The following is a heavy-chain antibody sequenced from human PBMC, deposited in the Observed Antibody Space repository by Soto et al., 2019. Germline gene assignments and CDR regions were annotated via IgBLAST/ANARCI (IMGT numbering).Heavy chain of an antibody. CDR2: ISAYNGNT. D-gene: IGHD6-13*01. CDR1: GYTFTSYG. Sequence: GASVKVSCKASGYTFTSYGISWVRQAPGQGLEWMGWISAYNGNTNYAQKLQGRVTMTTDTSTSTAYMELRSLRSDDTAVYYCARYRSSAAAGTNLDYWGQGTLVTVSS. J-gene: IGHJ4*02. CDR3: ARYRSSAAAGTNLDY. V-gene: IGHV1-18*04.